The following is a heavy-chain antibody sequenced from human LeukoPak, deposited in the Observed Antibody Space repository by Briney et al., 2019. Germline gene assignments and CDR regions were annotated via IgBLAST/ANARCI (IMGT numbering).Heavy chain of an antibody. Sequence: SKTLSLTCTISGDSMSGYSWSWLRQPAGKELEWIGRIYTSYFTEYNLSLDGRVTMSIDTSKNQFSLMLDSVTAADTAIYYCARVHIVTGTYFDSWGQGALVTVSS. CDR1: GDSMSGYS. CDR2: IYTSYFT. D-gene: IGHD3-10*01. J-gene: IGHJ4*02. V-gene: IGHV4-4*07. CDR3: ARVHIVTGTYFDS.